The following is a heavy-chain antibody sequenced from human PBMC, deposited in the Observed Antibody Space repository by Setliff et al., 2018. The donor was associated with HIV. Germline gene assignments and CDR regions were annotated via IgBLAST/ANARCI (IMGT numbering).Heavy chain of an antibody. D-gene: IGHD6-13*01. V-gene: IGHV4-34*01. CDR2: INHSGST. J-gene: IGHJ6*02. CDR3: ARGGYSSSWYTYYGMDV. CDR1: GGSFSNYY. Sequence: PSETLSLTCAIYGGSFSNYYRTWIRQPPGKGLEWVGEINHSGSTNYNPSLKSRVTISVDTSKNQFSLKLSSVTAADTAVYYCARGGYSSSWYTYYGMDVWGQGTTVTVSS.